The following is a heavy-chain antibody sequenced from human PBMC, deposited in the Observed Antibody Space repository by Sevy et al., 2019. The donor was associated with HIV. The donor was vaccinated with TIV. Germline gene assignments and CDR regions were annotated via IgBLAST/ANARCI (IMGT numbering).Heavy chain of an antibody. J-gene: IGHJ6*02. V-gene: IGHV3-7*01. Sequence: GGSLRLSCAASGFTFSSYWMSWVRQAPGKGLEWVANIKQDGSEKYYVDSVKGRFTISRDNAKNSLYLQMNSLRAEDTAVYYCARELTIAGAGTPVDNYYYYGMDVWGQGTTVTVSS. CDR2: IKQDGSEK. D-gene: IGHD6-13*01. CDR1: GFTFSSYW. CDR3: ARELTIAGAGTPVDNYYYYGMDV.